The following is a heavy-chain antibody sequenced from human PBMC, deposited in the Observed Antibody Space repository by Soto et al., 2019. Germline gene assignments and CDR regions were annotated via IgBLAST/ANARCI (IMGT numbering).Heavy chain of an antibody. CDR1: GGSFSGYY. D-gene: IGHD3-10*01. CDR2: INHSGST. V-gene: IGHV4-34*01. J-gene: IGHJ2*01. Sequence: SETLSLTCAVYGGSFSGYYWSWIRQPPGKGLEWIGEINHSGSTNYNPSLKSRVTISVDTSKNQFSLKLSSVTAADTAVYYCARSLGNGSGSYYNHYWYFDLWGRGTLVTVSS. CDR3: ARSLGNGSGSYYNHYWYFDL.